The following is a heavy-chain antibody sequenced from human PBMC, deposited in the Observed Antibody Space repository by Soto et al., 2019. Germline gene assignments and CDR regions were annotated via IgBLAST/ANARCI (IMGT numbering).Heavy chain of an antibody. V-gene: IGHV4-59*01. J-gene: IGHJ6*02. D-gene: IGHD6-13*01. CDR3: ARDGAIAAAANSYYYTMDV. CDR2: IYYSGIT. Sequence: WIRQPPGKGLEWIGYIYYSGITNYNPSLKSRVTISVDASKNQFSLKLNSVTAADTAIYYCARDGAIAAAANSYYYTMDVWGQGTTVTVSS.